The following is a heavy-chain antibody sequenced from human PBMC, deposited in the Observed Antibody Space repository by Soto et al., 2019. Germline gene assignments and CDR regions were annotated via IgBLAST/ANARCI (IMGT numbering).Heavy chain of an antibody. V-gene: IGHV4-34*01. Sequence: SETLSLTCAVHGGSFSGYYWSWIRQPPGKGLEWIGEINHSGSTNYNPSLKSRVTISVDTSKNQFSLKLSSVTAADTAVYYCARGRPNVLRFLEWLSPGWYFDLWGRGTLVTVSS. D-gene: IGHD3-3*01. CDR3: ARGRPNVLRFLEWLSPGWYFDL. CDR2: INHSGST. J-gene: IGHJ2*01. CDR1: GGSFSGYY.